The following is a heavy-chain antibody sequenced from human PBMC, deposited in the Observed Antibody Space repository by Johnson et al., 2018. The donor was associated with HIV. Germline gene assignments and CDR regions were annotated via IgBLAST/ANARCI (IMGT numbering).Heavy chain of an antibody. CDR1: GFTFSSYG. CDR3: AKGSKWEPRDAFDI. CDR2: IRYDGSNK. D-gene: IGHD1-26*01. Sequence: VQLVESGGGVVQPGGSLRLSCAASGFTFSSYGMHWVRQAPGKGLEWVAFIRYDGSNKYYADSVKGRFTISRDNSKNTLFLQMNSLRAEDTAVYYCAKGSKWEPRDAFDIWGQGTMVTVSS. J-gene: IGHJ3*02. V-gene: IGHV3-30*02.